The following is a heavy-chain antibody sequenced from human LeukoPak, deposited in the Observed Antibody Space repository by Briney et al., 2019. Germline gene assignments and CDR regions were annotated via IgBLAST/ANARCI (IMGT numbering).Heavy chain of an antibody. CDR2: ITSDGSRK. CDR3: VREGATAALDI. J-gene: IGHJ3*02. D-gene: IGHD2-2*01. V-gene: IGHV3-74*01. Sequence: HPGGSLRLSCAASGFTLGPYWMHWVRQAPGKGLVWVSGITSDGSRKTSADSVRGRFTISRDNAKNTLSLQMDSLRVDDTALYYCVREGATAALDIWGQGTMVTVFS. CDR1: GFTLGPYW.